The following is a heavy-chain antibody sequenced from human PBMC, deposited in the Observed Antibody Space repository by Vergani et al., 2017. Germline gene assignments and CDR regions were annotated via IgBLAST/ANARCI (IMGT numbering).Heavy chain of an antibody. Sequence: EVQLVQSGAEVKKPGESLKISCKGSGYSFTSYWIGWVRQMPGKGLEWMGIIYPGYSDTRYSPSFQGQVTISAEKSISTAYLQWSSLKASDTAMYYCARRGYGDGYNLGAFDIWGQGTMVTVSS. CDR1: GYSFTSYW. J-gene: IGHJ3*02. V-gene: IGHV5-51*01. CDR2: IYPGYSDT. D-gene: IGHD5-24*01. CDR3: ARRGYGDGYNLGAFDI.